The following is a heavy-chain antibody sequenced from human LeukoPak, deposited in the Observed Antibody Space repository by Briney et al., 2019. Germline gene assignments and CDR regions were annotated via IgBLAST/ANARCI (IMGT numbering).Heavy chain of an antibody. CDR3: ARGRSTGYPYYFEY. J-gene: IGHJ4*02. V-gene: IGHV1-8*03. CDR1: GYSFAKYG. Sequence: GASVKVSCQASGYSFAKYGISWVRQATGQGLEWMGWMNPNSGSTGYAQKFQGRVTITRNTSISTAYMELSGLRSEDTAVYYCARGRSTGYPYYFEYWGQGTLVTVSS. CDR2: MNPNSGST. D-gene: IGHD5-12*01.